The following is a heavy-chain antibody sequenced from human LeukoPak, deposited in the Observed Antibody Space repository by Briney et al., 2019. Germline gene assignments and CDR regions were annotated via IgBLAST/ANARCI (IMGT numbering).Heavy chain of an antibody. CDR1: GGSISSSTYY. V-gene: IGHV4-39*07. CDR2: IYSSGST. CDR3: ASTLLYYGSGSYAYINFDY. Sequence: SETLSLTCTVSGGSISSSTYYWGWIRQPPGKGLEWIGTIYSSGSTYYNPSLKSRVTISVDTSKNQFSLKLNSVTAADTAVYYCASTLLYYGSGSYAYINFDYWGQGTLVTVSS. J-gene: IGHJ4*02. D-gene: IGHD3-10*01.